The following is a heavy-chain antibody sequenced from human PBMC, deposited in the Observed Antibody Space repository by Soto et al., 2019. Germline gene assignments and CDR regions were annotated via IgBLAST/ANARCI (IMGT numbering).Heavy chain of an antibody. D-gene: IGHD4-4*01. CDR2: STGPGGST. CDR1: GFPFNNYA. CDR3: GKGHSDSQGDYNYYGMDI. J-gene: IGHJ6*02. V-gene: IGHV3-23*01. Sequence: EVQLLESGGGLVQPGGSLRLSCAGSGFPFNNYAINWVRQGPGKGLEWVAASTGPGGSTYNEDSVKGRFTVSRDNSKKTVYLQLEGMRAEDTAVYYCGKGHSDSQGDYNYYGMDIWGQGTTVTVSS.